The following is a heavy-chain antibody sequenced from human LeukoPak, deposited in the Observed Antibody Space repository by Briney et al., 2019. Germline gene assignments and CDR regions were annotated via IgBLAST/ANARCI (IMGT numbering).Heavy chain of an antibody. CDR1: GFTFDDYA. J-gene: IGHJ6*02. CDR2: INWNSAVI. V-gene: IGHV3-9*01. CDR3: AKDIDASGSFYFGMDV. Sequence: GRSLRLSCAASGFTFDDYAMHWVRQAPGKGLEWVSTINWNSAVIGYADSVKGRFIISRDNTENSLYLQMNGLRAEDTALYYCAKDIDASGSFYFGMDVWGQGTTVTVSS. D-gene: IGHD3-10*01.